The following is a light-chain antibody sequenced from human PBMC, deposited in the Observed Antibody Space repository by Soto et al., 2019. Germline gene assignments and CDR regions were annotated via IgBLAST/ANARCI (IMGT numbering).Light chain of an antibody. V-gene: IGLV2-14*01. Sequence: QSVLTQPASVSGSPGQSITISCTGTSSDVGGYNYVSWYQQHPGKAPKLMIHDVSDRPSGVSNRFSGSKSGNTASLIISGLQAEDEADYYCSSNTSSSTYVFGTGTKVTVL. CDR2: DVS. CDR1: SSDVGGYNY. J-gene: IGLJ1*01. CDR3: SSNTSSSTYV.